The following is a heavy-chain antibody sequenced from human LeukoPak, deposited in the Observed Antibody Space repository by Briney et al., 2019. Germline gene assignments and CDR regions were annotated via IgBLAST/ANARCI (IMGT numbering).Heavy chain of an antibody. D-gene: IGHD6-13*01. CDR2: ISGSGGST. V-gene: IGHV3-23*01. J-gene: IGHJ4*02. CDR1: GFTFSSYA. CDR3: ASGPGIAARGDY. Sequence: GGSLRLSCAASGFTFSSYAMSWVRQAPGKGREWVSAISGSGGSTYYADSVKGRFTISRDNSKNTLYLQMNSLRAEDTAVYYCASGPGIAARGDYWGQGTLVTVSS.